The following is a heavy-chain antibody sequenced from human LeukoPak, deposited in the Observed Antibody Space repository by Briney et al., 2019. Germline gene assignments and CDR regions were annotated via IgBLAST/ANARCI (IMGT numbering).Heavy chain of an antibody. V-gene: IGHV1-18*01. CDR1: GYTFTSYG. CDR2: ISAYNGNT. CDR3: ARVSGYDLTNYYYYGMDV. J-gene: IGHJ6*02. Sequence: ASVKVSCKASGYTFTSYGISWVRQAPGQGLEWMGWISAYNGNTNYAQTLQGGVTMTTDTSTSKAYMELRSLRSDDTAVYYCARVSGYDLTNYYYYGMDVWGQGTTVTVSS. D-gene: IGHD5-12*01.